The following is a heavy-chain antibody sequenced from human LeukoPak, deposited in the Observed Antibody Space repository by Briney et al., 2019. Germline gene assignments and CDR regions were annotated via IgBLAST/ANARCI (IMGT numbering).Heavy chain of an antibody. V-gene: IGHV3-48*01. CDR2: ISSSYRTI. CDR1: GFTFSSYS. D-gene: IGHD3-16*01. CDR3: ARDLGGGDAFDI. J-gene: IGHJ3*02. Sequence: GGSLRLPCAASGFTFSSYSMNWVRQAPGKGLEWVSYISSSYRTIYYADSVKGRFTVSRDNAKNSLYLQMSSLRAEDTAFYYCARDLGGGDAFDIWGQGTMVTVSS.